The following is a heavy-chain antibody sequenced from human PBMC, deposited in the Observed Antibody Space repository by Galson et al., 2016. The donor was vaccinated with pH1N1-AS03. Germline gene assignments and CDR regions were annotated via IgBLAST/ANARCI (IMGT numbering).Heavy chain of an antibody. Sequence: SLRLSCAASGFIFSGNAMSWVRQAPGKGLEWVAAISPTGETTPYADSVKGRFIISRDNSKNTLVLQMDSLRAEDTAVYYCAKCDVACQHSTLEYWGQGTPVTVSS. CDR3: AKCDVACQHSTLEY. CDR2: ISPTGETT. J-gene: IGHJ4*02. D-gene: IGHD2-2*01. CDR1: GFIFSGNA. V-gene: IGHV3-23*01.